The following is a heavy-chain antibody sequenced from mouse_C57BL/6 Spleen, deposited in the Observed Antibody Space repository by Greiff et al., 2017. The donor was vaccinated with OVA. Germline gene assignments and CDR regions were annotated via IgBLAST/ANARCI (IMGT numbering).Heavy chain of an antibody. Sequence: VQLVESGPELVKPGASVKLSCKASGYTFTSYDINWVKQRPGQGLEWIGWIYPRDGSTKYNEKFKGKATLTVDTSSSTAYMELHSLTSEDSAVYFCARWNSEGYFDVWGTGTTVTVSS. V-gene: IGHV1-85*01. J-gene: IGHJ1*03. CDR2: IYPRDGST. CDR1: GYTFTSYD. CDR3: ARWNSEGYFDV. D-gene: IGHD3-1*01.